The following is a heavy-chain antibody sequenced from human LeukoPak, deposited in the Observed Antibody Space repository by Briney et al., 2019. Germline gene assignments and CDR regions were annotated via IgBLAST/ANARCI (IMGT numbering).Heavy chain of an antibody. D-gene: IGHD3-3*01. J-gene: IGHJ2*01. CDR1: GGSISSYY. CDR2: IYTSGST. V-gene: IGHV4-4*07. CDR3: ARDLITIFGVVTRYWYFDL. Sequence: SETLSLTCTVSGGSISSYYWSWIRQPAGKGLEWIGRIYTSGSTNYNPSLKNRVTISVDKSKNQFSLKLSSATAADTAVYYCARDLITIFGVVTRYWYFDLWGRGTLVTVSS.